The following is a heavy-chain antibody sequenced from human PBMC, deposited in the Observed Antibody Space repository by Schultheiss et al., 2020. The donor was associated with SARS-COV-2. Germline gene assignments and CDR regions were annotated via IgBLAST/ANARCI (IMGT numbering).Heavy chain of an antibody. CDR2: IYSGGST. CDR1: GFTFSSYA. CDR3: ATEIAVAGTFAP. Sequence: GGSLRLSCAASGFTFSSYAMSWVRQAPGKGLEWVAVIYSGGSTYYADSVKGRFTISRDNAKNSLYLQMNSLRAEDTAVYYCATEIAVAGTFAPWGQGTLVTVS. J-gene: IGHJ5*02. V-gene: IGHV3-23*03. D-gene: IGHD6-19*01.